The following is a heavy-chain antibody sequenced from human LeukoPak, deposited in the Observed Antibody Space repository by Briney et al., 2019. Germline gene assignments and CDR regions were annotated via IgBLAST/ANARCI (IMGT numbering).Heavy chain of an antibody. J-gene: IGHJ4*02. CDR2: IYWDDDR. D-gene: IGHD3-22*01. V-gene: IGHV2-5*02. CDR3: AHKKNYCDSGVFDN. Sequence: SGPMLVNPTHTLTLPCPFSGFSLITRGVGVGWIRQPPGRALEWLALIYWDDDRRYSPSLKSRLTITKDTSKNQVVLTMTNMDLVDTATYFSAHKKNYCDSGVFDNWGQGTLVTVSS. CDR1: GFSLITRGVG.